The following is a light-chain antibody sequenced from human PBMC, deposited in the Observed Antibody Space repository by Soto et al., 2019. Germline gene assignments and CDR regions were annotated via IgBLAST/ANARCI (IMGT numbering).Light chain of an antibody. CDR3: CSYAGSSTDVV. V-gene: IGLV2-23*01. CDR1: SSDVGSYNL. Sequence: QSALTQPASVSGSPGQSITISCTGTSSDVGSYNLVSWYQQHPAKAPNLMIYEGSKRPSGVSNRFSGSKSGNTASLTISGLQAEDEADYYCCSYAGSSTDVVFGGGTKLTVL. CDR2: EGS. J-gene: IGLJ2*01.